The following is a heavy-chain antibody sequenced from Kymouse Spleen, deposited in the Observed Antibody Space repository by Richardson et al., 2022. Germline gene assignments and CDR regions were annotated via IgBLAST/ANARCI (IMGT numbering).Heavy chain of an antibody. CDR3: ARGGSGSYHYYYYGMDV. J-gene: IGHJ6*02. Sequence: QVQLVESGGGVVQPGRSLRLSCAASGFTFSSYGMHWVRQAPGKGLEWVAVIWYDGSNKYYADSVKGRFTISRDNSKNTLYLQMNSLRAEDTAVYYCARGGSGSYHYYYYGMDVWGQGTTVTVSS. V-gene: IGHV3-33*01. D-gene: IGHD3-10*01. CDR2: IWYDGSNK. CDR1: GFTFSSYG.